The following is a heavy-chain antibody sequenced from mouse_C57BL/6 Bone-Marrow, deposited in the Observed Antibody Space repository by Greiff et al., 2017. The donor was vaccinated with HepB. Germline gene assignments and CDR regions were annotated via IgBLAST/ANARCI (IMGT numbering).Heavy chain of an antibody. CDR1: GYSITSGYY. V-gene: IGHV3-6*01. J-gene: IGHJ2*01. CDR2: ISYDGSN. Sequence: VQLKESGPGLVKPSQSLSLTCSVTGYSITSGYYWNWIRQFPGNKLEWMGYISYDGSNNYNPSLKNRISITRDTSKNQFFLKLNSVTTEDTATYYCARGGQLRQNFDYWGQGTTLTVSS. CDR3: ARGGQLRQNFDY. D-gene: IGHD2-4*01.